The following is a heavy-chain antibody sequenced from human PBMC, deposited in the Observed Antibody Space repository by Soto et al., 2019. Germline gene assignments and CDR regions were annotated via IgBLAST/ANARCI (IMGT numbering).Heavy chain of an antibody. J-gene: IGHJ6*02. CDR3: ASPAQCLVVPAAMELCGMDV. D-gene: IGHD2-2*01. V-gene: IGHV4-34*01. CDR2: INHSGST. Sequence: QVQLQQWGAGLLKPSETLSLTCAVYGGSFSGYYWSWIRQPPGKGLEWIGEINHSGSTNYNPSLKSRVTILVDQSKSQFSLRLTYVTAAHTAVYYCASPAQCLVVPAAMELCGMDVWGQGTTVTVSS. CDR1: GGSFSGYY.